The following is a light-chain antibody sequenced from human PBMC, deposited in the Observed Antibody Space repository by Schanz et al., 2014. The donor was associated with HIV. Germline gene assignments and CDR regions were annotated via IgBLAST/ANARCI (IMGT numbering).Light chain of an antibody. CDR3: QSYDSSLSVVV. CDR2: RNS. CDR1: SSSIKTNT. Sequence: QSVLTQPPSASGTPGQRVTISCSGSSSSIKTNTVHWFQQLPGTAPKLLIFRNSQRPSGVPDRFSGSRSGTSASLAITGLQAGDEADYYCQSYDSSLSVVVFGGGTKLTVL. J-gene: IGLJ2*01. V-gene: IGLV1-44*01.